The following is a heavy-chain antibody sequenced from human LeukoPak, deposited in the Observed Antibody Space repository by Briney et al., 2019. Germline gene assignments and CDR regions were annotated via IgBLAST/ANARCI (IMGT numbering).Heavy chain of an antibody. CDR3: ASGSLYYYYMDV. V-gene: IGHV3-74*01. CDR2: VKSDGSST. D-gene: IGHD3-10*01. Sequence: GGSLRLSCAASGFTFSSYAMHWVRQAPGKGLVWVSRVKSDGSSTSYADSVKGRFTISRDNSKNTLYLQMNSLRAEDTAVYYCASGSLYYYYMDVWGKGTTVTVSS. CDR1: GFTFSSYA. J-gene: IGHJ6*03.